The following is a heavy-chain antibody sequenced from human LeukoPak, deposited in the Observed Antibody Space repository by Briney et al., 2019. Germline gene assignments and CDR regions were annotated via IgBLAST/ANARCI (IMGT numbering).Heavy chain of an antibody. CDR3: ASSAATYYSYFYYYMGV. Sequence: SETLSLTCRVSGGSMNSGNYYWSWIRQHPGRGLEWIGYIYSSGTTYYNPSLKSRVTISVDTSKNRFSLILSSVTAADTAVYYCASSAATYYSYFYYYMGVWGNGTTVTVSS. D-gene: IGHD6-25*01. J-gene: IGHJ6*03. CDR2: IYSSGTT. V-gene: IGHV4-31*03. CDR1: GGSMNSGNYY.